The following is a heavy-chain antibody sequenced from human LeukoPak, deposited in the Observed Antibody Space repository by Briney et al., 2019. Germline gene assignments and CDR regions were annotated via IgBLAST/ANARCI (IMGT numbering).Heavy chain of an antibody. CDR2: IYYSGST. J-gene: IGHJ4*02. CDR1: GGAINSGGYY. V-gene: IGHV4-31*03. CDR3: ARVAGYSYGQLDC. Sequence: SETLSLTCTVSGGAINSGGYYWSWIRQHPGKGLEWIEYIYYSGSTYYNPSLKSRVTISLGTSRNQFSLKLSSVTAADTAVYYCARVAGYSYGQLDCWGQGALVTVSS. D-gene: IGHD5-18*01.